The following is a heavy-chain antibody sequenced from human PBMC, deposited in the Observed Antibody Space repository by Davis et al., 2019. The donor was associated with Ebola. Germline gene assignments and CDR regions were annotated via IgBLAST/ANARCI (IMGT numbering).Heavy chain of an antibody. CDR1: GGSISSSSYY. V-gene: IGHV4-39*01. Sequence: MPSETLSLTCTVSGGSISSSSYYWGWIRQPPGKGLKWIGSIYYSGSTYYNPSLKSRVTISVDTSKNQFSLKLSSVTAADTAVYYCARQGLLWFGELLDVGGGYFDYWGQGTLVTVSS. CDR2: IYYSGST. J-gene: IGHJ4*02. D-gene: IGHD3-10*01. CDR3: ARQGLLWFGELLDVGGGYFDY.